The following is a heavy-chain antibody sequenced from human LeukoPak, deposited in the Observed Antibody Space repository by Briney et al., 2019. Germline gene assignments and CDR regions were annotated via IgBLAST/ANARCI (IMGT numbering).Heavy chain of an antibody. D-gene: IGHD3-9*01. J-gene: IGHJ4*02. Sequence: GASVKVSCKASGYTFTSYGISWVRQAPGQGLEWMGWISAYNGNTNYAQKLQGRVTMTTDTSTSTAYMELRSLRSDDTAVYYCAKTYYDILTGYGSLDYWGQGTLVTVSS. CDR1: GYTFTSYG. V-gene: IGHV1-18*01. CDR2: ISAYNGNT. CDR3: AKTYYDILTGYGSLDY.